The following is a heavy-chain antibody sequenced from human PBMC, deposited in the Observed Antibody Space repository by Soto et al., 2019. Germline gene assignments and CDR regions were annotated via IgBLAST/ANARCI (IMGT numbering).Heavy chain of an antibody. CDR2: TYYSGST. Sequence: ASETLSLTCTVSGGSISSGGYYWSWIRQHPGKGLEWIGYTYYSGSTYYNPSLKSRVTISVDTSKNQFSLKLSSVTAADTAVYYCARDPAPYSGYDYYYYGMDVWGQGTTVTSP. CDR3: ARDPAPYSGYDYYYYGMDV. J-gene: IGHJ6*02. V-gene: IGHV4-31*03. D-gene: IGHD5-12*01. CDR1: GGSISSGGYY.